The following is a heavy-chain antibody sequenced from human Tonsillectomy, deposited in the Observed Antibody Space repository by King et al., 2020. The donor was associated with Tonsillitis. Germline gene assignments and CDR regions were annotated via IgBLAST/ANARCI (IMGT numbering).Heavy chain of an antibody. D-gene: IGHD4-17*01. J-gene: IGHJ5*02. CDR1: GYTFTGHD. V-gene: IGHV1-2*02. CDR2: NNPKSGGT. CDR3: AREYGDYGGIWFDP. Sequence: QLVQSGAEVKKPGASVKVSCKASGYTFTGHDMHWVRQAPGQGLEWMGWNNPKSGGTNYAQKFKGRVTMTRDTSISTAYMELSRLRSDDTAVYYCAREYGDYGGIWFDPWGQGTLVTVSS.